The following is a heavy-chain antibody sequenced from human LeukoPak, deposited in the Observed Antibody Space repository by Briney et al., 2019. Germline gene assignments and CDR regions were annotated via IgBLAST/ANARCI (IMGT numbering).Heavy chain of an antibody. J-gene: IGHJ4*02. Sequence: PSETLSLTCAVYGGSFSGYYWSWIRQPPGKGLEWIGSIYYSGSTYYNPSLKSRVTISVDTSKNQFSLKLSSVTAADTAVYYCAREVTMIVVVYYFDYWGQGTLVTVSS. V-gene: IGHV4-34*01. CDR3: AREVTMIVVVYYFDY. D-gene: IGHD3-22*01. CDR2: IYYSGST. CDR1: GGSFSGYY.